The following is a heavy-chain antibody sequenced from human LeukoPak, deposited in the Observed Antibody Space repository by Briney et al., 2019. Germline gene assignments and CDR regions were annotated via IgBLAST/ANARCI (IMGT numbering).Heavy chain of an antibody. V-gene: IGHV1-24*01. Sequence: ASVKVSCKVSGYTLTELSMHWVRQAPGKGFEWMGGFDPEDGETIYAQKFQGRVTMTEDTSTDTAYMELSSLRSEDTAVYYCASKKMVRGVIITGAFDIWGQGTMVTVSS. CDR3: ASKKMVRGVIITGAFDI. CDR1: GYTLTELS. CDR2: FDPEDGET. J-gene: IGHJ3*02. D-gene: IGHD3-10*01.